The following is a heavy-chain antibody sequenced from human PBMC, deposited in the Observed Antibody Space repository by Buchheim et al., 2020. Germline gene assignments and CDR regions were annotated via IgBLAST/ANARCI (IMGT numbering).Heavy chain of an antibody. CDR1: GFTFSSYG. D-gene: IGHD2-8*01. Sequence: QVQLVESGGGVVQPGRSLRLSCAASGFTFSSYGMHWVRQAPGKGLEWVAVISYDGSNKYYADSVKGRFTISRDNSKNTLYLQMNSLRAEDTAVYYGAKLGSNGGASDYWGQGTL. CDR2: ISYDGSNK. J-gene: IGHJ4*02. CDR3: AKLGSNGGASDY. V-gene: IGHV3-30*18.